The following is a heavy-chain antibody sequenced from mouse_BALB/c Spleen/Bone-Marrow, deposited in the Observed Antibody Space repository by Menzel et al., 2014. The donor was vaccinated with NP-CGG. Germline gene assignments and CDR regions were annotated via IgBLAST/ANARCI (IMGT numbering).Heavy chain of an antibody. CDR2: IRNKANGYTT. CDR3: ARDYLYYFDY. J-gene: IGHJ2*01. D-gene: IGHD2-1*01. CDR1: GFTFXDHY. V-gene: IGHV7-3*02. Sequence: EVKVVESGGGLVQPGGFLRLSCATSGFTFXDHYMSWVRQPPGKALEWLGFIRNKANGYTTEYSASVKGRFTISRDNSQSIVYLQMNTLRAGDSATYYCARDYLYYFDYWGQGTTLTVSS.